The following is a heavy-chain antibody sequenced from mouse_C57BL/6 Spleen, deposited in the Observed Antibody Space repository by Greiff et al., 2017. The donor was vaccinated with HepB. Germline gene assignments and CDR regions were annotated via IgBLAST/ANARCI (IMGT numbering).Heavy chain of an antibody. D-gene: IGHD2-5*01. CDR3: ARRGYYSKSYAMDY. CDR1: GYTFTDYY. Sequence: VQLQQSGPVLVKPGASVKMSCKASGYTFTDYYMNWVKQSHGKSLEWIGVINPYNGGTSYNQKFKGKATLTVDKSSSTAYMELNSLTSEDSAVYYCARRGYYSKSYAMDYWGQGTSVTVSS. CDR2: INPYNGGT. J-gene: IGHJ4*01. V-gene: IGHV1-19*01.